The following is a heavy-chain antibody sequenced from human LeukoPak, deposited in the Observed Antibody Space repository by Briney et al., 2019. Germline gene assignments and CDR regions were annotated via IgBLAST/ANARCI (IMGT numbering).Heavy chain of an antibody. CDR1: GFTFSSYA. V-gene: IGHV3-23*01. Sequence: PGGSLRLSCAASGFTFSSYAMSWVRQAPGKGLEWVSAISGSGGSTYYADSVKGRFTISRDNSKNTLYPQMNSLRAEDTAVHYCARDPASWTYYDSSGYYDYWGQGTLVTVSS. CDR3: ARDPASWTYYDSSGYYDY. D-gene: IGHD3-22*01. CDR2: ISGSGGST. J-gene: IGHJ4*02.